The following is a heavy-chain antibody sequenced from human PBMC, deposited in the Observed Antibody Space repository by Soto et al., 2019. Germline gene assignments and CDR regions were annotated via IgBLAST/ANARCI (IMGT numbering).Heavy chain of an antibody. J-gene: IGHJ6*02. CDR1: GYTFIRYG. D-gene: IGHD3-16*01. CDR3: ARGGYYDNSWGKLSHYGLDV. CDR2: ISPYNDYT. Sequence: QVQLAQSANEVKKPGASVRVSCKAAGYTFIRYGIAWVRQAPGQGLEWMGWISPYNDYTVYAQKFQGRVSMTADTSTRTVYTHLRGLKSDDTAVYYCARGGYYDNSWGKLSHYGLDVWGQGTPVSVSS. V-gene: IGHV1-18*01.